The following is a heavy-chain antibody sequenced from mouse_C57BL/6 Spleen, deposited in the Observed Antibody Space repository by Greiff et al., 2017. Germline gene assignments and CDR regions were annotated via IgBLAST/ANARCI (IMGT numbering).Heavy chain of an antibody. CDR2: IYPGSGNT. Sequence: VHLVESGPELVKPGASVKISCKASGYSFTSYYIHWVKQRPGQGLEWIGWIYPGSGNTKYNEKFKGKATLTADTSSSTAYMQLSSLTSEDSAVYYCARLTGTFYYAMDYWGQGTSVTVSS. V-gene: IGHV1-66*01. CDR1: GYSFTSYY. J-gene: IGHJ4*01. D-gene: IGHD4-1*01. CDR3: ARLTGTFYYAMDY.